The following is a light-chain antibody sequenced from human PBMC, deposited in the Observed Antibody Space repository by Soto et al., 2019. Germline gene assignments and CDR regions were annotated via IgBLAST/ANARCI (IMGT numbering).Light chain of an antibody. Sequence: EIVLTQSPGTLSLSPGERATLSCRASQSVSNQLAWYQQKPGQAPRLLIYDASRRVTGIPARFSGSGSGTDFTLTLSSLEPEDFAVYYCQQRAGSSTFGQGTRLE. V-gene: IGKV3-11*01. J-gene: IGKJ5*01. CDR2: DAS. CDR1: QSVSNQ. CDR3: QQRAGSST.